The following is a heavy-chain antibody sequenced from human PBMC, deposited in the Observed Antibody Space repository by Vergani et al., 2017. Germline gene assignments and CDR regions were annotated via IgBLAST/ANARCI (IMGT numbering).Heavy chain of an antibody. V-gene: IGHV4-61*02. D-gene: IGHD2-2*01. CDR1: GGSISSGSYY. CDR2: IYTSGST. Sequence: KESGPVLVKPSQTLSLTCTVSGGSISSGSYYWSWIRQPAGKGLEWIGRIYTSGSTNYNPSLKSRVTMSVDTSKNQFSLKLSSVTAADTAVYYCARQIGYCSSTSCYYFDYWGQGTLVTVSS. J-gene: IGHJ4*02. CDR3: ARQIGYCSSTSCYYFDY.